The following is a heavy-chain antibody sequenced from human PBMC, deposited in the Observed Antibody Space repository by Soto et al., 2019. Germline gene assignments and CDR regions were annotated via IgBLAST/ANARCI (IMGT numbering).Heavy chain of an antibody. D-gene: IGHD3-22*01. V-gene: IGHV1-69*01. Sequence: CNASGGSFSSYAISWVRQAPGQGLEWMGGIIPIFGTANYAQKFQGRVTITADESTSTAYRELSSLRSEDTAVYYCARDLGVEYDSSGPDGYWGQGTLVTVSS. CDR3: ARDLGVEYDSSGPDGY. CDR2: IIPIFGTA. CDR1: GGSFSSYA. J-gene: IGHJ4*02.